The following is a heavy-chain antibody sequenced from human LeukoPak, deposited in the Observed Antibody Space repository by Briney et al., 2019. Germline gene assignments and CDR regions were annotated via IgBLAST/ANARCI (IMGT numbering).Heavy chain of an antibody. J-gene: IGHJ4*02. CDR2: ISFDGSYK. V-gene: IGHV3-30*18. D-gene: IGHD4-23*01. CDR3: AKDDYGGNSHGY. Sequence: GGSLRLSCAASGFTFSSYGMHWVRQAPGKGLEWVAVISFDGSYKYYADSVKGRFTISRDNSKNTLYLQMNSLRAEDTAVYYSAKDDYGGNSHGYWGQGTLVTVSS. CDR1: GFTFSSYG.